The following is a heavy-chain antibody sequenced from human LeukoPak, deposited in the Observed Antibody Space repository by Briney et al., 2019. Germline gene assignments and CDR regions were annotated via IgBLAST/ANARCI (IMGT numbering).Heavy chain of an antibody. Sequence: GGSLRLSCAASGFTFSTYSMNWVRQAPGKGLEWVSYISSSSSGKNYADSVRGRFTISRDNAKNSLYLQMNSLRAEDTVVYYCARGVTATRNYFDYWGQGTLVTVSS. CDR1: GFTFSTYS. J-gene: IGHJ4*02. D-gene: IGHD2-21*02. CDR2: ISSSSSGK. V-gene: IGHV3-48*01. CDR3: ARGVTATRNYFDY.